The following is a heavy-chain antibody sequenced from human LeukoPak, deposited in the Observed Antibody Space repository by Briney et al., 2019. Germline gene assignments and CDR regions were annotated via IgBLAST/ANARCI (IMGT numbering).Heavy chain of an antibody. D-gene: IGHD5-24*01. CDR3: ARLTRWLQYFDY. Sequence: PSETLSLTCTVSVASISTSSYQWGWIRQPPGKGLEWIGNIYYSGSTYNNPSLKSRVTISVDPSKNEFSLKLTSVTAADTAVYYCARLTRWLQYFDYWGQGTLVTVSS. CDR1: VASISTSSYQ. V-gene: IGHV4-39*01. CDR2: IYYSGST. J-gene: IGHJ4*02.